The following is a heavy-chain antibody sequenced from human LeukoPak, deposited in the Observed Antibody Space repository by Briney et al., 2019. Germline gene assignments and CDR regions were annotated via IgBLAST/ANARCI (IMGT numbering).Heavy chain of an antibody. CDR1: GFTFSSYS. CDR2: IRSSSSTI. Sequence: GGSLRLSCAASGFTFSSYSMNWVRQAPGKGLEWVSYIRSSSSTIYYADSVKGRFTISRDNAKNSLYLLMSSLRAEDTAVYYCARGGPFGYSAYDYWGQGTLVTVSS. CDR3: ARGGPFGYSAYDY. V-gene: IGHV3-48*04. D-gene: IGHD5-12*01. J-gene: IGHJ4*02.